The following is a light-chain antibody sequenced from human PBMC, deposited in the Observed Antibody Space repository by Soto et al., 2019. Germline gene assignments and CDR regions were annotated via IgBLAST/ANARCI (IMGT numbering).Light chain of an antibody. J-gene: IGKJ3*01. CDR2: AAS. CDR1: QGLHTW. V-gene: IGKV1D-12*01. Sequence: QMTQSPASVSASVGDRVTITCRASQGLHTWLALYQQKPGQAPKLLIHAASSLHGRVRSRFSCNGYSTDFTRTISSLQTEDLAAYDDQHANTIPPTFGTGTKVDIK. CDR3: QHANTIPPT.